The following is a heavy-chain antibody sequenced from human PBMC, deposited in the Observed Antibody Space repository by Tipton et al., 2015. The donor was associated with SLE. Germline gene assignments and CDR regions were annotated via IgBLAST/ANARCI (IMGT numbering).Heavy chain of an antibody. CDR3: AREKGDAYPNLVAFDI. D-gene: IGHD3-16*01. CDR2: IYHSGNT. J-gene: IGHJ3*02. V-gene: IGHV4-31*03. CDR1: GGSISSGVYY. Sequence: TLSLTCTVSGGSISSGVYYWSWIRQHPGKGLEWIGYIYHSGNTYYNPSLKSRVSISVDTSKNQFSLKLSSVTAADTAVYYCAREKGDAYPNLVAFDIWGQGTMVTVSS.